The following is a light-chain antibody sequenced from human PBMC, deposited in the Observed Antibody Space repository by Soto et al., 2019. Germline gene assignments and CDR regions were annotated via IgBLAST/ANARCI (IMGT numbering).Light chain of an antibody. CDR2: DAS. J-gene: IGKJ5*01. CDR1: QSVSSY. Sequence: EIVLTQSPATLSLSPGERATLSCRASQSVSSYLAWYQQKPGQAPRLLLYDASNRATGIPARFSGSGSGTDFTLTISSLEPEDFAVYYCQQRSNWPPTFGQGTRPEIK. V-gene: IGKV3-11*01. CDR3: QQRSNWPPT.